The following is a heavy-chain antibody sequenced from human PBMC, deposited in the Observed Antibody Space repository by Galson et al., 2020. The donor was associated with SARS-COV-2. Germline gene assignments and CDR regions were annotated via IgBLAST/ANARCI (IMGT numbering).Heavy chain of an antibody. CDR1: GFTFSSYG. D-gene: IGHD6-19*01. CDR2: IWYDGSNK. Sequence: GESLKISCAASGFTFSSYGMHWVRQAPGKGLEWVAVIWYDGSNKYYADSVKGRFTISRDNSKNTLYLQMNSLRAEDTAVYYCAGAVAGSRSWFDPWGQGTLVTVSS. CDR3: AGAVAGSRSWFDP. V-gene: IGHV3-33*01. J-gene: IGHJ5*02.